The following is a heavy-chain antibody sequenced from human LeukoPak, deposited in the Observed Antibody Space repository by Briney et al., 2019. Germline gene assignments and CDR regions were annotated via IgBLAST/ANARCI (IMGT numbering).Heavy chain of an antibody. CDR1: GFTFRNYW. Sequence: GGSLRLSYAASGFTFRNYWMHWVRQGPGKGLVWVSRINSDGSSPTYADSVKGRFTISRDNAENTLYLQMNSLRVEDTAIYYCARQAYPYYFYCMDVWGQGTLVTVSS. CDR2: INSDGSSP. J-gene: IGHJ6*02. V-gene: IGHV3-74*01. CDR3: ARQAYPYYFYCMDV.